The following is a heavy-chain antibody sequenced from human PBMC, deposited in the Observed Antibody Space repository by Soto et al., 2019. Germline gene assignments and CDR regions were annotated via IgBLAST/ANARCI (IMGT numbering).Heavy chain of an antibody. CDR2: ISGSGGST. D-gene: IGHD5-18*01. J-gene: IGHJ6*02. Sequence: EVQRLESGGGLVQPGGSLRLSCAASGFTFSSCAMSWVRQAPGKGLEWVSAISGSGGSTYYADSVKGRFTISRDNSKIPLYLQRNSLRTEDTAVYYGARRPFEWIPYGMAVGCHGTTVAVCS. V-gene: IGHV3-23*01. CDR3: ARRPFEWIPYGMAV. CDR1: GFTFSSCA.